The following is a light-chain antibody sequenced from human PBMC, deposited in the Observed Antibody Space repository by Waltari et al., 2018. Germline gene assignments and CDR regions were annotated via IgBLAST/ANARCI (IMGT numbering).Light chain of an antibody. J-gene: IGLJ2*01. Sequence: QSVLTQPPSASGTPGQRVTIPCSGSSPNLRSHSVTWYQQVTGTAPTPLIHSNNERPSGVPDRFSGSKSGTSGSLAISGLQSEDEADYYCALWDDSLNGVVFGGGTKLTVL. CDR1: SPNLRSHS. V-gene: IGLV1-44*01. CDR3: ALWDDSLNGVV. CDR2: SNN.